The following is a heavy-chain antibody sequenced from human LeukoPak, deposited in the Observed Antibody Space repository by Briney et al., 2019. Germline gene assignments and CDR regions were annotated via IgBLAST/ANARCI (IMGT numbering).Heavy chain of an antibody. CDR1: GFIFSSYG. V-gene: IGHV3-33*08. Sequence: GRSLPLSRAASGFIFSSYGMHWVRQAPCKGLEGVAVIRYDGSNKYYADSVKGRFTISRDNSKNTLYLQMNSLRAEDTAVYYCARDTAMANYDYWGQGTLVTVSS. D-gene: IGHD5-18*01. J-gene: IGHJ4*02. CDR3: ARDTAMANYDY. CDR2: IRYDGSNK.